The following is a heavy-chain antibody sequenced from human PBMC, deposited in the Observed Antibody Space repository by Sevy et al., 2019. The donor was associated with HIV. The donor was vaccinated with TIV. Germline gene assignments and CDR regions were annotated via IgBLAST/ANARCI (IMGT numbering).Heavy chain of an antibody. CDR1: GFTFSSYA. D-gene: IGHD2-2*01. V-gene: IGHV3-30*04. J-gene: IGHJ6*02. CDR2: ISYDGSNK. Sequence: GGSLRLSCAASGFTFSSYAMHWVRQAPGKGLEWVAVISYDGSNKYYPDSVKGRFTISRDNSKNTLYLQMNSLRAEDTAVYYCARVYCSSTSCYYYYYYGMDVWGQGTTVTVSS. CDR3: ARVYCSSTSCYYYYYYGMDV.